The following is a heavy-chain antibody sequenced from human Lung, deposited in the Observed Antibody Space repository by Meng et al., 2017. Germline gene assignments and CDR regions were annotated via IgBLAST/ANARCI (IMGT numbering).Heavy chain of an antibody. D-gene: IGHD2-2*02. CDR3: ARDRFYNLAGYLDY. V-gene: IGHV3-30*15. Sequence: GGSLRLSCAASGFTFRSYAIHWVRQAPGKGLEWVAALSFDESDKYYADSVKGRYTISRDNSKNTLSLQMSSLRAEDTALYYCARDRFYNLAGYLDYWGQGTLVTVSS. J-gene: IGHJ4*02. CDR1: GFTFRSYA. CDR2: LSFDESDK.